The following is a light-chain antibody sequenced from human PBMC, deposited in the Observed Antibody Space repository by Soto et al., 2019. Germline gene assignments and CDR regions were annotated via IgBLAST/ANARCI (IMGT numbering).Light chain of an antibody. CDR3: LSYDGSLSGYV. CDR1: SSIFGAGFA. V-gene: IGLV1-40*01. CDR2: GNN. Sequence: SVLTQPPSVSGAPGQWVTISCTGGSSIFGAGFAVHWYQHLPGTAPKLLISGNNNRPSGVPDRFSGSKSGASASLTIAGLQTEDEAHYYCLSYDGSLSGYVFGTGTKVTVL. J-gene: IGLJ1*01.